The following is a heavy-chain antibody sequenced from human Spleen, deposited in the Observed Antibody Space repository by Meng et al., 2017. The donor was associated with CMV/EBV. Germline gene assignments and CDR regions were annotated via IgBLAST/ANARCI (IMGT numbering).Heavy chain of an antibody. Sequence: GGSLRLSCAASGFTFSSYAMHWVRQAPGKGLEWVAVISYDGSNKYYADSVKGRFTISRDNSKNTLYLQMNSLRAEDTAVYYCAKVVVPAAGYYYGMDVWGQGTTVTVSS. CDR2: ISYDGSNK. CDR3: AKVVVPAAGYYYGMDV. CDR1: GFTFSSYA. J-gene: IGHJ6*02. D-gene: IGHD2-2*01. V-gene: IGHV3-30-3*01.